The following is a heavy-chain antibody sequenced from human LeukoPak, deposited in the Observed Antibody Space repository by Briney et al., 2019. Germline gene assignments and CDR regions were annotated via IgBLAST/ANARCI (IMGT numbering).Heavy chain of an antibody. Sequence: GGSLRLSCSASGFTFSSYAMHWVRQAPGKGLEYVSTISSEGGSTYYADSVKGRFIISRDNSKKTLYLQMSSLRAEDTAAYYCVKDQWYSNGWYIFNYWGQGTLVTVSS. CDR1: GFTFSSYA. V-gene: IGHV3-64D*08. J-gene: IGHJ4*01. CDR2: ISSEGGST. CDR3: VKDQWYSNGWYIFNY. D-gene: IGHD6-19*01.